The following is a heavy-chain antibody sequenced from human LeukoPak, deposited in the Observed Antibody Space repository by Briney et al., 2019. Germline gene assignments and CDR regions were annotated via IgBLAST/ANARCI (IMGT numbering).Heavy chain of an antibody. J-gene: IGHJ4*02. CDR3: ASVSIVVVPAAMHY. CDR1: AGTFSSYA. CDR2: ITPIFGTA. D-gene: IGHD2-2*01. Sequence: GASVKVSCKASAGTFSSYAISWVRQAPGQGLERMGGITPIFGTANYAQKFQGRGTITADESTSTAYLDLSRLRSEDTAVYYCASVSIVVVPAAMHYWGQGTLVTVSS. V-gene: IGHV1-69*01.